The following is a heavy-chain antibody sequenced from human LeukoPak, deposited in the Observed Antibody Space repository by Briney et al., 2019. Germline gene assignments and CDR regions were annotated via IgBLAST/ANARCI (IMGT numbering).Heavy chain of an antibody. Sequence: SETLSLTCAVYGGSFSGYYWGWIRQPPGKGLEWIGSIYYSGSTYYNPSLKSRVTISVDTSKNQFSLKLSSVTAADTAVYYCARVGRVRFLEWLFSVDYWGQGTLVTVSS. CDR3: ARVGRVRFLEWLFSVDY. V-gene: IGHV4-34*01. J-gene: IGHJ4*02. CDR1: GGSFSGYY. CDR2: IYYSGST. D-gene: IGHD3-3*01.